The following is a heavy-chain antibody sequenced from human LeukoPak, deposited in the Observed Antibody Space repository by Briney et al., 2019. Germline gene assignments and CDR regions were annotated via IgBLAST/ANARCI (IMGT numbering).Heavy chain of an antibody. J-gene: IGHJ6*03. CDR2: IKGDGSEN. CDR3: ARTYDDYDFWSRLLRSNYMDV. D-gene: IGHD3-3*01. V-gene: IGHV3-7*01. Sequence: GGSLRLSCAASGFTFSRYWMSWVRQAPGKGLEGVANIKGDGSENNYLDSVKGRFTISRDNAKNSLYLQMNSLRVGDTAVYYCARTYDDYDFWSRLLRSNYMDVWGKGTTVTVSS. CDR1: GFTFSRYW.